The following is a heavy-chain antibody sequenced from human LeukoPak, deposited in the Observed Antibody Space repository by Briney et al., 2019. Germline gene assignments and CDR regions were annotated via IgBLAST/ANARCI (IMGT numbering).Heavy chain of an antibody. CDR1: GFTFSSYS. V-gene: IGHV3-21*01. D-gene: IGHD2-21*01. Sequence: GGSLRLSCAASGFTFSSYSMNWVRQAPGKGLEWVSSISSSSSYIYYADSVKGRFTISRDNTKNSLYLQMSSLRAEDTAVYYCARASNSPFDYWGQGTLVTVSS. J-gene: IGHJ4*02. CDR2: ISSSSSYI. CDR3: ARASNSPFDY.